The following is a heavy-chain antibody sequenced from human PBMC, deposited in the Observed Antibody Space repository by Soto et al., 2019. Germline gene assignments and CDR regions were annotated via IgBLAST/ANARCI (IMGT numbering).Heavy chain of an antibody. CDR3: ARDDSQRPDTY. J-gene: IGHJ4*02. V-gene: IGHV4-59*01. CDR2: IYNGGTT. Sequence: QVQLQESGPGLVKPSETLSLTCIVSGGSISSYYWTWTRQPPGKGLEWIGCIYNGGTTNYNPSLKSRVTISVDPTKNQFSLKLTSVTAADTAVYYCARDDSQRPDTYWGQGTLVTVSS. CDR1: GGSISSYY. D-gene: IGHD2-21*01.